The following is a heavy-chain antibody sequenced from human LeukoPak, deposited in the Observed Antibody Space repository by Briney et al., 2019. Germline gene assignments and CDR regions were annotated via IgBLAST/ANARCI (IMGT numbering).Heavy chain of an antibody. D-gene: IGHD2-2*02. CDR3: ARGYCSSTSCYRLSWFDP. CDR1: GGTFSSYA. J-gene: IGHJ5*02. V-gene: IGHV1-69*01. Sequence: GSSVKVSCKASGGTFSSYAISWVRQAPGQGLEWMGGIIPIFGTADYAQKFQGRVTITADESTSTAYMELSSLRSEAPAVYYCARGYCSSTSCYRLSWFDPWGQGTLVTVSS. CDR2: IIPIFGTA.